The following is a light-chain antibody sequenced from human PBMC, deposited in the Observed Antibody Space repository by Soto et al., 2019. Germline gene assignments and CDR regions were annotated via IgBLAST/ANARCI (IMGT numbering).Light chain of an antibody. CDR2: AAS. V-gene: IGKV3-11*01. CDR3: QQRSNWPWT. J-gene: IGKJ1*01. CDR1: QSVSSY. Sequence: EIVLTQSPATLSLSPGERATLSCRASQSVSSYLVWYQQKPGQAPRLLIYAASNRATGIPARFSGSGSVTDFTLTISSLEPEDFAVYYCQQRSNWPWTFGQGNKVEIK.